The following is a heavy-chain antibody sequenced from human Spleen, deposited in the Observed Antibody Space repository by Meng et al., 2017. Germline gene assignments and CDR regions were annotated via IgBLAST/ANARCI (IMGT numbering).Heavy chain of an antibody. CDR3: ARYSSGWSKYYLDY. Sequence: GESLKISCAASGFTFSSYWMSWVRQAPGTGLEWVSSISTTSSYIYYADSLKGRFTISRDNAKNSLYLQMNSLRAEDTAVYYCARYSSGWSKYYLDYWGQGVLVTVSS. D-gene: IGHD6-19*01. CDR1: GFTFSSYW. J-gene: IGHJ4*02. CDR2: ISTTSSYI. V-gene: IGHV3-21*01.